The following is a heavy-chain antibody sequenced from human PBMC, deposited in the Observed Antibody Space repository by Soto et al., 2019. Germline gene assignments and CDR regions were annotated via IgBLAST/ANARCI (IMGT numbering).Heavy chain of an antibody. Sequence: EVQLVESGGGLIPPGGSLRLSCAVSGFTVSSNYMSWVRQAPGKGLEWVSVIYSGGTTYYADSVKGRFTISRDNSENTLYLQMNSLRAEDTAVYYCARDSWVGFDYWGQGTLVTVSS. CDR3: ARDSWVGFDY. J-gene: IGHJ4*02. CDR1: GFTVSSNY. V-gene: IGHV3-53*01. D-gene: IGHD2-15*01. CDR2: IYSGGTT.